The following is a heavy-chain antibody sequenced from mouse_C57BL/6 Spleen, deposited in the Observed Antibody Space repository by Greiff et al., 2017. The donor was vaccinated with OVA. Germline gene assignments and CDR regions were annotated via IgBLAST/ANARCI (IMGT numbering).Heavy chain of an antibody. CDR2: INPNNGGT. CDR3: ARQDYYGNYEDY. Sequence: VQLQQSGPELVKPGASVKMSCKASGYTFTDYNMLWVKQSHGKSLEWNGYINPNNGGTSYNQKFKGNATLNVNKSSSTAYMELRSLTSEDSAVYYCARQDYYGNYEDYWGQGTTLTVSS. CDR1: GYTFTDYN. J-gene: IGHJ2*01. D-gene: IGHD2-1*01. V-gene: IGHV1-22*01.